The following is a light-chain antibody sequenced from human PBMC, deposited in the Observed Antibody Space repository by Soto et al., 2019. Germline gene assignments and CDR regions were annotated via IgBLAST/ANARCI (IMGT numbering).Light chain of an antibody. V-gene: IGKV1-17*01. Sequence: GDRVIITCRASQDIGSDLAWYQQKPGKAPERLIYAASNLQSGVPLRFSGSGSGTDFILTISSLKPEDVATYYCQQLNRFPLTFGQGTRLEIK. CDR2: AAS. J-gene: IGKJ5*01. CDR3: QQLNRFPLT. CDR1: QDIGSD.